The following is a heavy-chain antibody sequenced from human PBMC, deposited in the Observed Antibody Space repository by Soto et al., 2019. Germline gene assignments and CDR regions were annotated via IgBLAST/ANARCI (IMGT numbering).Heavy chain of an antibody. Sequence: SETLSLTCAVYGGSFSGYYWSWIRQPPGKGLEWIGEINHSGSTNYNPSLKSRVTISVDTSKNQFSLKLSSVTAADTAVYYCAREVAGDSNSSFDYWGQGTLVTVSS. D-gene: IGHD6-6*01. CDR2: INHSGST. CDR1: GGSFSGYY. V-gene: IGHV4-34*01. CDR3: AREVAGDSNSSFDY. J-gene: IGHJ4*02.